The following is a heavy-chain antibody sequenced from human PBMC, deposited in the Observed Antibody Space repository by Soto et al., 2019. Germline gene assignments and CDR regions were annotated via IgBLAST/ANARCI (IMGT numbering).Heavy chain of an antibody. CDR2: IYYSGST. J-gene: IGHJ4*02. V-gene: IGHV4-30-4*01. D-gene: IGHD6-19*01. Sequence: PSETLSLTCTVSGGSISSGDYYWSWIRQPPGKGLEWIGYIYYSGSTYYNPSLKSRVTISVDTSKNQFSLKLSSVTAADTAVYYCARGPIAVAGLDYWGQGTLVTVSS. CDR3: ARGPIAVAGLDY. CDR1: GGSISSGDYY.